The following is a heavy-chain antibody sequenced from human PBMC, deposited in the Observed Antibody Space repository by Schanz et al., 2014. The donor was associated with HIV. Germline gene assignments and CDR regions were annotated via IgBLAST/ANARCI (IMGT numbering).Heavy chain of an antibody. CDR3: ARARYCSGGSCLNGWFDP. Sequence: QVQLQESGPGLVKPSQTLSLTCTVSGGSISSGAYYWSWIRQHPGKGLEWIGYIYYTGSTYYSPSLKSRVTISVDTSKNQFPLKLSSVTAADTAVYYCARARYCSGGSCLNGWFDPWGQGTLVTVSS. J-gene: IGHJ5*02. V-gene: IGHV4-30-4*08. CDR1: GGSISSGAYY. CDR2: IYYTGST. D-gene: IGHD2-15*01.